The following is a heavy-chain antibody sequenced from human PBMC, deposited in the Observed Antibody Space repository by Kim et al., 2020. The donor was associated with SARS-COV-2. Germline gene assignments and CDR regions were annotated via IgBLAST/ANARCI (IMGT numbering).Heavy chain of an antibody. CDR2: INPGGGTT. J-gene: IGHJ4*02. D-gene: IGHD3-22*01. V-gene: IGHV1-46*01. CDR1: GYTFSRFY. Sequence: ASVKVSCKASGYTFSRFYVHWVRQAPGQGLEWMGLINPGGGTTSYPQKFQGRLTLTRDTSTSTVFMELSSLSSEDTAVYYCATDAKVEITSYFDYWGQG. CDR3: ATDAKVEITSYFDY.